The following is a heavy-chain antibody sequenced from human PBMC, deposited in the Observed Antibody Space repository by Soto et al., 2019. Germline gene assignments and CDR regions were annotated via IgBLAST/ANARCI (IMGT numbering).Heavy chain of an antibody. CDR1: GGSISSGGYS. CDR3: ARSGGAAAENAFDI. J-gene: IGHJ3*02. V-gene: IGHV4-30-2*01. CDR2: IYHSGST. Sequence: SETLSLTCAVSGGSISSGGYSGSGIRQPPGKGLEWIGYIYHSGSTYYNPSLKSRVTISVDRSKNQFSLKLSSVTAADTAVYYCARSGGAAAENAFDIWGQGTMVT. D-gene: IGHD6-13*01.